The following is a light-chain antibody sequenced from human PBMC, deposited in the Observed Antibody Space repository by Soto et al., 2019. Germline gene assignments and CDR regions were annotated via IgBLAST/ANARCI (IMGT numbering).Light chain of an antibody. CDR3: QQRSNWLPYT. Sequence: EIVLTQSPATLSLSPGERATLSCRASQSVSSYLAWYQQNPGQAPRLLIYDASNRATGIPARFSGSGSGTYFTLTISSLEPEDFAVYYCQQRSNWLPYTFGQGTKLEIK. V-gene: IGKV3-11*01. J-gene: IGKJ2*01. CDR1: QSVSSY. CDR2: DAS.